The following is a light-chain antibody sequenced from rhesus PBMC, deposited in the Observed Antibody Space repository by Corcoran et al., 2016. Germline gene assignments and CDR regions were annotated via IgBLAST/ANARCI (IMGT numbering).Light chain of an antibody. J-gene: IGKJ1*01. CDR3: QQYGNWPRT. CDR1: QSVSSY. Sequence: EIVMTQSPATLSLSPGERATLSCRASQSVSSYVAWYQQKPEQAPRLLLYGASSRATGIPDRFSGSGSRTDFTLTISSLEPEDFAVYYCQQYGNWPRTFGQGTKVEIK. CDR2: GAS. V-gene: IGKV3S9*01.